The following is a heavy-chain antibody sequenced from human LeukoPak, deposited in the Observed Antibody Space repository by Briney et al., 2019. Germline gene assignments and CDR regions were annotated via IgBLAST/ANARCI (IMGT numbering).Heavy chain of an antibody. CDR3: VRDVLYYYGAERLFWFDP. D-gene: IGHD3-10*01. CDR1: EFSFSSYW. J-gene: IGHJ5*02. Sequence: GGSLRLSCEGSEFSFSSYWMSWVRQAPGKGLEWVAKIKQDGSEKYYVDSVKGRFTISRDNAKNSMYLLMNSLRVEDTAVYYCVRDVLYYYGAERLFWFDPWGQGTLVTVAS. CDR2: IKQDGSEK. V-gene: IGHV3-7*01.